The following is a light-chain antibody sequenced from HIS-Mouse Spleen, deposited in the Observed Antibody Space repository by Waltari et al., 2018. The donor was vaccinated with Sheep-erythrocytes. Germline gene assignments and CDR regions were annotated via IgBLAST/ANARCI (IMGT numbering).Light chain of an antibody. CDR3: QQHNSYPLT. CDR2: KAS. CDR1: QSISSW. V-gene: IGKV1-5*03. Sequence: DIQMTQSPSTLSASVGDRVTITCRASQSISSWLAWYQQKPGKAPKLLIYKASSLESGVPSRFSGRVSGTEFTLTISSLQPDDFATYYCQQHNSYPLTFGGGTKVEIK. J-gene: IGKJ4*01.